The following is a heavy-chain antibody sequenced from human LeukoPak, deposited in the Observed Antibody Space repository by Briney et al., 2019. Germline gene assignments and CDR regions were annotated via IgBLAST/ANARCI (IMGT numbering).Heavy chain of an antibody. Sequence: PGGSLRLSCAASGFTFSSYWMSWVRQAPGKGLGWVANIKQDGSEKYYVDSVKGRFTISRDNAKNSLYLQMNSLRAEDTAVYYCARDCGRGYSYGPDYYFDYWGQGTLVAVSS. CDR2: IKQDGSEK. CDR1: GFTFSSYW. V-gene: IGHV3-7*01. J-gene: IGHJ4*02. CDR3: ARDCGRGYSYGPDYYFDY. D-gene: IGHD5-18*01.